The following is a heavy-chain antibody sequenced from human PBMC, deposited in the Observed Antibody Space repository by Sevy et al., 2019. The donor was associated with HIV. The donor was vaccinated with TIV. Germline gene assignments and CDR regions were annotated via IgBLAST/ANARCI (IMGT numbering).Heavy chain of an antibody. CDR1: GFTFSDYS. CDR3: ARDFAAAGTYYFDY. D-gene: IGHD6-13*01. Sequence: GGSLRLSCAASGFTFSDYSMHWVRQAPGKGLEWVATISYDGSNKHYADSVKGRFTLSRDNSKNTLYLQMNSLRAEDTAVYYCARDFAAAGTYYFDYWGQGTLVTVSS. CDR2: ISYDGSNK. J-gene: IGHJ4*02. V-gene: IGHV3-30-3*01.